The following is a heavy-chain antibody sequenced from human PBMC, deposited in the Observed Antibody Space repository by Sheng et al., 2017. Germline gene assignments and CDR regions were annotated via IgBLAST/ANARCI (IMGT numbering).Heavy chain of an antibody. CDR2: IIPIFGTA. D-gene: IGHD6-13*01. V-gene: IGHV1-69*13. CDR3: ARVEDSSSWYRRGSWFDP. J-gene: IGHJ5*02. Sequence: QVQLVQSGAEVKKPGSSVKVSCKASGGTFSSYAISWVRQAPGQGLEWMGGIIPIFGTANYAQKFQGRVTITADESTSTAYMELSSLRSEDTAVYYCARVEDSSSWYRRGSWFDPWGQGTLGHRLL. CDR1: GGTFSSYA.